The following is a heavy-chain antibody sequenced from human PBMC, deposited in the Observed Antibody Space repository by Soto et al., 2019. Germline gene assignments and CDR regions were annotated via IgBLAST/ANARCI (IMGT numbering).Heavy chain of an antibody. D-gene: IGHD1-26*01. CDR2: IYSGGST. CDR3: ARGGSGRQIDAFDI. Sequence: EVRLVESGGGFVQPGGSLRLSCAASGFTVENTNMTWVRQAPGKGLEWVSLIYSGGSTYYADSVKGRFTISRDTSKNMLSLQMHSLRAEDTAIYYCARGGSGRQIDAFDIWGLGTRVTVSS. J-gene: IGHJ3*02. CDR1: GFTVENTN. V-gene: IGHV3-66*01.